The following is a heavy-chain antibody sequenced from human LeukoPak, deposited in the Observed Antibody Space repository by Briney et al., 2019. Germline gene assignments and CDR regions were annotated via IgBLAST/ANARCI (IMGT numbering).Heavy chain of an antibody. CDR3: ARGTSGYSYGYFYYYAMDV. D-gene: IGHD5-18*01. Sequence: GASVKVSCKASGYTFTSYAMNWVRQAPGQGLERMGGIIPIFGTTNYAQKFQGRVTITADASTNTAYMELSILRSEDTAVYYCARGTSGYSYGYFYYYAMDVWGQGTTVTVSS. CDR2: IIPIFGTT. CDR1: GYTFTSYA. J-gene: IGHJ6*02. V-gene: IGHV1-69*13.